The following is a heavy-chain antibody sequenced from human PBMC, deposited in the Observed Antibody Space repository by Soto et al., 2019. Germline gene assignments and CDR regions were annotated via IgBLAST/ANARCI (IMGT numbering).Heavy chain of an antibody. CDR3: ARGQRFSDWFDP. Sequence: LSLTCTVTGGTISGYYWTWIRQSAGGGLEWIGRIYSSGSTNYNPSLKSRVTISLDTSMNHFPLRLSSVTAADTAVYYCARGQRFSDWFDPWGQGTLVTVSS. V-gene: IGHV4-4*07. D-gene: IGHD3-3*01. CDR1: GGTISGYY. J-gene: IGHJ5*02. CDR2: IYSSGST.